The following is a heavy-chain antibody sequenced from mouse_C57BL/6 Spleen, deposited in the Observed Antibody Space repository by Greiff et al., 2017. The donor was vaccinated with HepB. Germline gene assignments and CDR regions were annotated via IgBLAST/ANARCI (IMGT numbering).Heavy chain of an antibody. J-gene: IGHJ1*03. CDR3: ARVYYGNPWYFDV. V-gene: IGHV1-80*01. CDR1: GYAFSSYW. Sequence: VQLQQSGAELVKPGASVKISCKASGYAFSSYWMNWVKQRPGKGLEWIGQIYPGDGDTNYKGKFQGKATLTADKSSRTAYMQLSSLTSEDSAVYFGARVYYGNPWYFDVWGTGTTVTVSS. D-gene: IGHD2-1*01. CDR2: IYPGDGDT.